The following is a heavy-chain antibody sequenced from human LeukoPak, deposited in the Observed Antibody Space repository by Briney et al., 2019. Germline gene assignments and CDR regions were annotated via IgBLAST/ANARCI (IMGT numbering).Heavy chain of an antibody. CDR2: ISSSGSTI. V-gene: IGHV3-11*01. CDR1: AFTFSDYY. CDR3: ARSGGGSYYYFDY. J-gene: IGHJ4*02. D-gene: IGHD1-26*01. Sequence: RRSLRLSCAASAFTFSDYYMSWIRHAPGKGMEWVSYISSSGSTIYYADSVKGRFTISRDNAKNSLYLQMNSLRAEDTAVYYCARSGGGSYYYFDYWGQGTLVTVSS.